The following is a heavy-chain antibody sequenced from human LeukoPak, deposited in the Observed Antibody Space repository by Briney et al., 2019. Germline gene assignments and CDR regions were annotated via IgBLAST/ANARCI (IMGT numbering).Heavy chain of an antibody. CDR1: GYTFTSYG. V-gene: IGHV1-18*01. CDR3: ARDLAGSSWSYYFDY. J-gene: IGHJ4*02. Sequence: ASVKVSCKASGYTFTSYGISWVRQAPGQGLEWMGWISAYNGNTNYAQKLQGRVTMTTDTSTSTAYMELRSLRSDDTAVYYCARDLAGSSWSYYFDYWGQGTLVTVSS. D-gene: IGHD6-13*01. CDR2: ISAYNGNT.